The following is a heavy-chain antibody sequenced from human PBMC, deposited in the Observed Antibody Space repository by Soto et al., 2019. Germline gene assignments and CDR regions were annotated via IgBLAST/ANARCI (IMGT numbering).Heavy chain of an antibody. CDR2: IYYSENT. CDR1: GGSISSSNYY. J-gene: IGHJ4*02. V-gene: IGHV4-39*01. D-gene: IGHD4-17*01. CDR3: ARHDYGGNSAYFDY. Sequence: SETLSLTCTVSGGSISSSNYYWGWIRQPPGKGLEWIGNIYYSENTYYSPSLKSRVTISVDTSKNQFSLRLSSVTAADTAVYYCARHDYGGNSAYFDYWGQGTLVTVSS.